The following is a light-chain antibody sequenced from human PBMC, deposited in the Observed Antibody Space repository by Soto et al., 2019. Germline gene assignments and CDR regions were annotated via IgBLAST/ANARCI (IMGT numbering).Light chain of an antibody. CDR2: ASS. CDR3: QQYYSYPRT. J-gene: IGKJ1*01. Sequence: EIVLTQSPATLSLSPGERATLSCRASQSVDNYLDWYQQKPGQAPRLLIYASSNRATGIPARFSGSGSGTDFTLTISCLQSEDFATYYCQQYYSYPRTFGQGTKVDI. V-gene: IGKV3D-15*01. CDR1: QSVDNY.